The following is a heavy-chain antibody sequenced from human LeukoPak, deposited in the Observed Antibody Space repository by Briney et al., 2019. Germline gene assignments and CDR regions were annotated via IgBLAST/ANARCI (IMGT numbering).Heavy chain of an antibody. Sequence: GGSLRLSCAASGFTFSDHYMDWVRQAPGKGLEWVGRSRNIASSYTTEYAASVKGRFTISRDDSQKSLYLQMNSLRAEDTAVYYCASRMITFGGVIVRGADYFDYWGQGTLVTVSS. J-gene: IGHJ4*02. D-gene: IGHD3-16*02. V-gene: IGHV3-72*01. CDR2: SRNIASSYTT. CDR3: ASRMITFGGVIVRGADYFDY. CDR1: GFTFSDHY.